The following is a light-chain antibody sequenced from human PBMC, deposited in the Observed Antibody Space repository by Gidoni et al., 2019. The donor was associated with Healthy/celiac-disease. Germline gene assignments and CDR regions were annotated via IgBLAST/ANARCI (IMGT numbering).Light chain of an antibody. J-gene: IGKJ2*01. Sequence: DIVMTQSPDSRAVSLGERATINCKSSQSVLYSSNNKHYLAWYQQKPGQPPKLLIYWASTRESGVPDRFSGSGSGTDFTLTIISLQAEDVAVSYCQQYYSTPPTFGQGTKLEIK. V-gene: IGKV4-1*01. CDR1: QSVLYSSNNKHY. CDR3: QQYYSTPPT. CDR2: WAS.